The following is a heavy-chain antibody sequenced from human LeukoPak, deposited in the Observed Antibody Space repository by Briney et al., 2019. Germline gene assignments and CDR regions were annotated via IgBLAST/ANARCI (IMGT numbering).Heavy chain of an antibody. V-gene: IGHV3-23*01. CDR3: ARHDSFIPY. CDR2: ISDNEEVP. CDR1: GFNFNYYA. D-gene: IGHD5-18*01. J-gene: IGHJ4*02. Sequence: GGSPRLSCAASGFNFNYYAMSWVRQAPGKGLEWVSGISDNEEVPYYTDSVKGRFTISRDNAKNTVYLQLNNLRADDTAVYFCARHDSFIPYWGQGTLVSVSS.